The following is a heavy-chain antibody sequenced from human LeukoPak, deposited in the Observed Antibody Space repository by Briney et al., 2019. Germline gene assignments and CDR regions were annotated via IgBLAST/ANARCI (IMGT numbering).Heavy chain of an antibody. CDR2: VYHSGTT. CDR3: ARLSGCTGDNCYDVVY. V-gene: IGHV4-38-2*01. J-gene: IGHJ4*02. CDR1: GYSISSGYF. Sequence: ETLSLTCAVSGYSISSGYFWGWIRQPPGKGLEWIGNVYHSGTTYYNASLKSRVTISVDTSKNQFSLNLGSVTAADTAVYYCARLSGCTGDNCYDVVYWGQGTPGTVSS. D-gene: IGHD2-8*02.